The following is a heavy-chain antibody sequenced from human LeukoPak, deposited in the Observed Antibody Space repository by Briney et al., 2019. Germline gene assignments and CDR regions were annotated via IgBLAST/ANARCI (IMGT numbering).Heavy chain of an antibody. V-gene: IGHV3-30*14. Sequence: GGSLRLSCAASGFTFRSYAVHWVRQAPGKGLEWVAVISDDGSNKYYAGSVKGRFTISRDYPKNTLYLQMNSLRAEDTAVYYCAREAASNTDFYYYGMDVWGQGTTVTVSS. CDR2: ISDDGSNK. CDR1: GFTFRSYA. CDR3: AREAASNTDFYYYGMDV. J-gene: IGHJ6*02. D-gene: IGHD6-13*01.